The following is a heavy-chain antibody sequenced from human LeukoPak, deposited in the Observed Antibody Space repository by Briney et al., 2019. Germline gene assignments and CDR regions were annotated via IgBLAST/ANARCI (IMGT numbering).Heavy chain of an antibody. V-gene: IGHV1-69*13. CDR3: AREGQGDDSSGLFDY. CDR2: IIPIFGTA. CDR1: GGTFSSYA. D-gene: IGHD3-22*01. J-gene: IGHJ4*02. Sequence: SVKVSCKASGGTFSSYAISWVRQAPGQGLEWMGGIIPIFGTANYAQKFQGRVTITADESTSTAYMELSSLRSEDTAVYYCAREGQGDDSSGLFDYWGQGTLVTVSS.